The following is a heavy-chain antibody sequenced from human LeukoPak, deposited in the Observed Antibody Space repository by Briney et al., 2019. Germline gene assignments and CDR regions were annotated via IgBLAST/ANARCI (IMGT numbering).Heavy chain of an antibody. CDR3: ARDVYGRGVLDL. CDR1: GFMFSDYG. V-gene: IGHV3-33*01. J-gene: IGHJ6*02. CDR2: IWYDGSNI. D-gene: IGHD3-10*01. Sequence: GGALRLSCAASGFMFSDYGMHWVRQAPGKGLEWVAAIWYDGSNIFYADSVKGRFTISRENSKNALYLQMNSLRAEDTAVYYCARDVYGRGVLDLWGQGTTVTVSS.